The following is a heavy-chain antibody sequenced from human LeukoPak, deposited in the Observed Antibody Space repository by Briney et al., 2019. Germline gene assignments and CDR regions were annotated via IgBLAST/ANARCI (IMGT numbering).Heavy chain of an antibody. CDR3: ARVGDDIVVVPAATEDYYYYYGMDV. J-gene: IGHJ6*04. CDR1: GYTFTSYG. CDR2: ISAYNGNT. Sequence: ASVTVSCKASGYTFTSYGIIWVRQAPAQGLEWLGWISAYNGNTNYAQKLQGRVTMTTDRSTSTAYMELRSLRSDDTAVYYCARVGDDIVVVPAATEDYYYYYGMDVWGKGTTVTVSS. V-gene: IGHV1-18*04. D-gene: IGHD2-2*01.